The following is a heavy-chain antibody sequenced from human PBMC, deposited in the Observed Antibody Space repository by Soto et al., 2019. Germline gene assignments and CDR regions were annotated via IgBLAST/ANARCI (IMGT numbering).Heavy chain of an antibody. J-gene: IGHJ6*02. CDR3: ARDSSSWDYGMDV. CDR1: GYTFTRYA. V-gene: IGHV1-3*01. CDR2: INAGNGNT. D-gene: IGHD6-13*01. Sequence: ASVKVSCKASGYTFTRYAMQWVRQAPGQRLEWMGWINAGNGNTKYSQKFQGRVTITRDTSASTAYMELSSLRSEDTAVYYCARDSSSWDYGMDVWGQGTTVTVSS.